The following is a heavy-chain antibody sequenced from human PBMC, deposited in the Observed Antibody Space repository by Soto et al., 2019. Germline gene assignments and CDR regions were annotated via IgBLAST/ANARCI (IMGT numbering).Heavy chain of an antibody. V-gene: IGHV1-18*01. CDR2: ISAHNGNT. J-gene: IGHJ4*02. CDR3: ARGRYGDY. CDR1: GYTFTSYG. D-gene: IGHD1-1*01. Sequence: QVHLVQSGAEVKKPGASVKVSCKASGYTFTSYGITWVRQAPGQGLEWMGWISAHNGNTDYAQKRQGRVIVTRDTSTSPAYMELRGLRSDDTAVYYCARGRYGDYWGQGALVTVSS.